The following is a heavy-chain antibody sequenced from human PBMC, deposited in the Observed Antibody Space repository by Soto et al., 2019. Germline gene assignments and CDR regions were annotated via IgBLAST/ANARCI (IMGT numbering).Heavy chain of an antibody. Sequence: QVQLVQSGAEVKKPGSSLKVSCKASGGTFSNLAINWVRQAPGQGLEWMGGFIPIIGGGINAQKFQGRVTITSDESTSTAYMVLRSLKSEDTAMYFCARRSVSHYNAFDFWGQGTMVTVSS. D-gene: IGHD1-26*01. J-gene: IGHJ3*01. CDR2: FIPIIGGG. V-gene: IGHV1-69*01. CDR1: GGTFSNLA. CDR3: ARRSVSHYNAFDF.